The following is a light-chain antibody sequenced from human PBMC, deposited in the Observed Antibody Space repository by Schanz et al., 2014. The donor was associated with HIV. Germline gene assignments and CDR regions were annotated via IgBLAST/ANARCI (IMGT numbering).Light chain of an antibody. Sequence: QSALTQPASVSGSLGQSITISCTGTTSDVGSYNLVSWYQQHPGKAPKLMIYDVTNRPSGVSNRFSASKSGNTASLTISGLQAEDEADYYCGSYSSGDSHWVFGGGTKLTVL. CDR3: GSYSSGDSHWV. V-gene: IGLV2-14*02. J-gene: IGLJ3*02. CDR1: TSDVGSYNL. CDR2: DVT.